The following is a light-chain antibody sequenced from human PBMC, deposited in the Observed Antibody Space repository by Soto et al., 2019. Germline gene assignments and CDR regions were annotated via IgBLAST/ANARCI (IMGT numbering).Light chain of an antibody. J-gene: IGLJ2*01. CDR2: SNN. Sequence: QAVVTQPPSASGTPGQRVTISCSGSSSNIGTNTVNWYQQLPGTAPKLLIYSNNQRPSGVPDRFSASKSGTSASLAISGLQSEDEADYYCAAWDDSLSGVVFGGGTKLTVL. CDR1: SSNIGTNT. V-gene: IGLV1-44*01. CDR3: AAWDDSLSGVV.